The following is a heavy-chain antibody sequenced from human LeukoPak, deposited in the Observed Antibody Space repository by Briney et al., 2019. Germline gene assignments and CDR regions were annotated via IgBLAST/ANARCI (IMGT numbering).Heavy chain of an antibody. J-gene: IGHJ4*02. CDR1: GGSLSSYY. CDR3: AKTGPGNTFDY. CDR2: IYTSGST. Sequence: SETLSLTCTVPGGSLSSYYWSWIRQPAGKGLEWIGRIYTSGSTNYNPSLKSRVTMSVDTSKNQFSLKLSSVTAADTAVYYCAKTGPGNTFDYWGQGTLVTVSS. V-gene: IGHV4-4*07. D-gene: IGHD1-26*01.